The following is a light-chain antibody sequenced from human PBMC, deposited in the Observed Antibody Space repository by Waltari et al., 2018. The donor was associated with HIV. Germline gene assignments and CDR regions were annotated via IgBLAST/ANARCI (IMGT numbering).Light chain of an antibody. CDR2: AAN. CDR3: SSYTSTSTLL. CDR1: SSDIGSYHY. V-gene: IGLV2-14*01. Sequence: QSALTQPASVSGSLGQSITISCIGTSSDIGSYHYVSWYQHHPDKAPTLVIYAANARPSGVPFRFSGSKSGNTASLTISGLQAEDEADYYCSSYTSTSTLLFGGGTKVTVL. J-gene: IGLJ3*02.